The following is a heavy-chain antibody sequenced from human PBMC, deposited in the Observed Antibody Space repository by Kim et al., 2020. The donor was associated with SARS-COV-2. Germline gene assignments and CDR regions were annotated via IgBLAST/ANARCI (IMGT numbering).Heavy chain of an antibody. D-gene: IGHD2-2*01. CDR1: GFTFSSYA. CDR3: AKDLRDPWLPAAFYYYYGMDV. J-gene: IGHJ6*02. Sequence: GGSLRLSCAASGFTFSSYAMSWVRQAPGKGLEWVSAISGSGGSTYYADSVKGRFTIARDNSKNTLYLQMNSLRAEDTAVYYCAKDLRDPWLPAAFYYYYGMDVWGQGTTVTVSS. CDR2: ISGSGGST. V-gene: IGHV3-23*01.